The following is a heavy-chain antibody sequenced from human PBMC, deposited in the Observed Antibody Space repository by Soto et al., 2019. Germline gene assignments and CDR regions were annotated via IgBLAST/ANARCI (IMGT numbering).Heavy chain of an antibody. V-gene: IGHV1-3*01. J-gene: IGHJ4*02. CDR1: GYTFTSYA. CDR2: INAGNGNT. D-gene: IGHD6-19*01. CDR3: ERAPKAVASFDY. Sequence: ASVKVSCKASGYTFTSYAMHWVRQAPGQRLEWMGWINAGNGNTKYSQKFQGRVTITRDTSASTAYMELSSLRSEDTAVYYCERAPKAVASFDYWGQGTLVTVSS.